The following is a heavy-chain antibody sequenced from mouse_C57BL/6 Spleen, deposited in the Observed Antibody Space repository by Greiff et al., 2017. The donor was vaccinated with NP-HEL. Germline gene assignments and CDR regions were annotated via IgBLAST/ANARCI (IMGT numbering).Heavy chain of an antibody. V-gene: IGHV1-15*01. J-gene: IGHJ3*01. CDR1: GYTFTDYE. D-gene: IGHD2-5*01. Sequence: VQLQQSGAELVRPGASVTLSCKASGYTFTDYEMHWVKQTPVHGLEWIGAIDPETGGTAYNQKFKGKAILTADKSSSTAYMELRSLTSEDSAVYYCTRGGNYSNPFAYWGQGTLVTVSA. CDR3: TRGGNYSNPFAY. CDR2: IDPETGGT.